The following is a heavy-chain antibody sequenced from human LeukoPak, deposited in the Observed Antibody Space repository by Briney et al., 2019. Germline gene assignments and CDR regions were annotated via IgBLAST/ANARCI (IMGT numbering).Heavy chain of an antibody. Sequence: PGASLRLSCAASGFTFSSYAMSWVRQASGKGLEWVSAISGSGGSTYYADSVKGRFTISRDNSKNTLYLQMNSLRAEDTAVYYCAKEILYYFGSGSYSSSAFDIWGQGTMVTVSS. CDR1: GFTFSSYA. J-gene: IGHJ3*02. CDR2: ISGSGGST. CDR3: AKEILYYFGSGSYSSSAFDI. V-gene: IGHV3-23*01. D-gene: IGHD3-10*01.